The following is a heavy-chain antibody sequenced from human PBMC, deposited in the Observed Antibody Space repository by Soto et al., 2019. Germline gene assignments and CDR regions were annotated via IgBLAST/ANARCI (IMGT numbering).Heavy chain of an antibody. CDR1: GFSITTYA. CDR2: ISNDGSVK. Sequence: QVQLVESGGGVVQPGRSLRLSCAASGFSITTYAMHWVRQAPGKGQEWVAVISNDGSVKYYGDAVKGRFSISRDTSTNTVFLQMNSLRAEDTAVYYCAKGSHIAAVGRNDLWGQGTLVIVSS. J-gene: IGHJ5*02. V-gene: IGHV3-30*18. D-gene: IGHD6-13*01. CDR3: AKGSHIAAVGRNDL.